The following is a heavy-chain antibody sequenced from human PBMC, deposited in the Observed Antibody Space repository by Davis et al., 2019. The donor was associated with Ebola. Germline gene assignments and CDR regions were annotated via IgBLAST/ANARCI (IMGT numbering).Heavy chain of an antibody. D-gene: IGHD3-10*01. CDR2: VWHDGSKE. V-gene: IGHV3-33*01. CDR1: GFVFSSYG. CDR3: TRYFYGDYEDYSYYFGMDV. Sequence: GGSLRLSCAASGFVFSSYGMHWVRQAPGRGLEWVAVVWHDGSKEYYSESVKGRFNIFRDNSKNTLYLQMNSLRAEDTAVYYCTRYFYGDYEDYSYYFGMDVWGRGTAVTVSS. J-gene: IGHJ6*04.